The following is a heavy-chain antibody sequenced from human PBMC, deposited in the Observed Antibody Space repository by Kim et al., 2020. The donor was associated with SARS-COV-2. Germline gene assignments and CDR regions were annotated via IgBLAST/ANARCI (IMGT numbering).Heavy chain of an antibody. CDR3: WRDSSATERFDP. Sequence: SETLSLTCAVYRSFSGHHWTWIRQPPGKGLEWIGDIHHSGSTKYNPSLKSRVTISADTSKKQFSLKLSSVTAAETGVYYCWRDSSATERFDPGGQGTRV. V-gene: IGHV4-34*01. CDR2: IHHSGST. D-gene: IGHD3-10*01. J-gene: IGHJ5*02. CDR1: RSFSGHH.